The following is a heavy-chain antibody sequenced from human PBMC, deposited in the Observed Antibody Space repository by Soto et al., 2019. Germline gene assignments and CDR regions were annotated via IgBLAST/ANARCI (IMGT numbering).Heavy chain of an antibody. D-gene: IGHD3-10*01. CDR3: ASFRGWPTSYFDY. CDR1: GGSISRGGYY. V-gene: IGHV4-31*03. CDR2: LYYTGST. Sequence: QVQLQESGPGLVKPSQTLSLTCSVSGGSISRGGYYWSWIRQHPGKGLEWIGYLYYTGSTSYNPSLKSRLTLSVDTSKNQFSLKRSSVTAADTAVYYCASFRGWPTSYFDYWGQGTLVTVSS. J-gene: IGHJ4*02.